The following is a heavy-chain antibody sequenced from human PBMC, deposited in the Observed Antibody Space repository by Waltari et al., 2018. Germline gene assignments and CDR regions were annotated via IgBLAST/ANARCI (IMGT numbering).Heavy chain of an antibody. CDR2: ISYDGSNK. V-gene: IGHV3-30*01. Sequence: QVQLVESGGGVVQPGRSLRLSCAASGFTFSSYAMHWVRQAPGKGREWVAVISYDGSNKYYADSVKGRFTISRDNSKNTLYRQMNSLRAEDTAVYYCARPDYDILGFDPWGQGTLVTVSS. J-gene: IGHJ5*02. CDR1: GFTFSSYA. CDR3: ARPDYDILGFDP. D-gene: IGHD3-9*01.